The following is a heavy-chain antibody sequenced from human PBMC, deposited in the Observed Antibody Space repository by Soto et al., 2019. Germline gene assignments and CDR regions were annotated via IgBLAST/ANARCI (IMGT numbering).Heavy chain of an antibody. V-gene: IGHV4-59*08. CDR3: ARQINSGYDYLYYFDY. Sequence: PSETLSLTCTVSGGSISSYYWSWIRQPPGKGLEWIGYIYYSGSTNYKPSLKNRVTISVDTSKNQFSLKLSSVTAADTAVYYCARQINSGYDYLYYFDYWGQGTLVTVSS. CDR1: GGSISSYY. CDR2: IYYSGST. D-gene: IGHD5-12*01. J-gene: IGHJ4*02.